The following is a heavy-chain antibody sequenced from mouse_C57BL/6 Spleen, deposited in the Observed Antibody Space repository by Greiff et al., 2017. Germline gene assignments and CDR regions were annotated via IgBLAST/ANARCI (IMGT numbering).Heavy chain of an antibody. CDR3: ARDGYYLYYYAMDY. V-gene: IGHV1-82*01. D-gene: IGHD2-3*01. Sequence: VKLLESGPELVKPGASVKISCTASGYAFSSSWMNWVKQRPGKGLEWIGRIYPGDGDTTYTGQFKGQVTLTADKSYSAAYMQLSSLTSEDSAVYFSARDGYYLYYYAMDYWGQGTSVTVSS. CDR2: IYPGDGDT. CDR1: GYAFSSSW. J-gene: IGHJ4*01.